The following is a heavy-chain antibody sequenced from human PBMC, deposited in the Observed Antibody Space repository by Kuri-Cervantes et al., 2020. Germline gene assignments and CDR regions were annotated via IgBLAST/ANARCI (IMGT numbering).Heavy chain of an antibody. CDR2: ISSSGSTI. CDR3: ARDKQLRIAAAGRGYYYYYGMDV. CDR1: GFTFSDYG. D-gene: IGHD6-13*01. V-gene: IGHV3-11*01. Sequence: GESLKISCAASGFTFSDYGLHWIRQAPGKGLEWVSYISSSGSTIYYADSVKGRSTISRDNAKNSLYLQMSSLRAEDTAVYYCARDKQLRIAAAGRGYYYYYGMDVWGQGTTVTVSS. J-gene: IGHJ6*02.